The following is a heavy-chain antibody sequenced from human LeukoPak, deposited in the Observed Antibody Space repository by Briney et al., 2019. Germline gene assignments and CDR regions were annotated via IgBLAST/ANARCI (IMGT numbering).Heavy chain of an antibody. CDR1: GGSISSYY. J-gene: IGHJ4*02. D-gene: IGHD6-25*01. CDR2: IYCSGRT. CDR3: ARTGDYSSAPTTFES. Sequence: SETLSLTCSVSGGSISSYYWSWIRQPPGKGLEWIGYIYCSGRTSYNPSLKSRVTISVDTSKNQFSLRLSSVTAADTAVYYCARTGDYSSAPTTFESWGQGTLVTVSS. V-gene: IGHV4-59*12.